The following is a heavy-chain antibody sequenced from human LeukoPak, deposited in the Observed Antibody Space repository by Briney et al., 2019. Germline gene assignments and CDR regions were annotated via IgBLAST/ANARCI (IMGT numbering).Heavy chain of an antibody. V-gene: IGHV3-11*04. D-gene: IGHD3-10*01. CDR2: ISSSGSTI. CDR1: GFTFSDYY. J-gene: IGHJ4*02. CDR3: ARDREGYYGSGSYACYFDY. Sequence: GGSLRLSCAASGFTFSDYYMSWIRHAPGEGLEWVSYISSSGSTIYYADSGKGRFTISRDNAKNSLYLQMNSLRAEDTAVYYCARDREGYYGSGSYACYFDYWGQGTLVTVSS.